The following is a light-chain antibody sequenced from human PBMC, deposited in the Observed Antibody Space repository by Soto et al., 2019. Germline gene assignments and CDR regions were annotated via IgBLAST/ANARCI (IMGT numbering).Light chain of an antibody. V-gene: IGKV3-20*01. CDR3: QQYDNSPLT. J-gene: IGKJ4*01. CDR2: GAS. CDR1: QSVRNY. Sequence: EIVLTQSPATLSLSPGERATLSCRASQSVRNYLAWYQLKPGQAPRLLIYGASSRATGIPDRFSGSGSGTDFTLTISRLEPEDFAVYYCQQYDNSPLTFGGGTKVEI.